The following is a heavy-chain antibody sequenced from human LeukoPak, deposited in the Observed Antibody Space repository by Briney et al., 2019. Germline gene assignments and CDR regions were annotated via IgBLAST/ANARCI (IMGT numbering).Heavy chain of an antibody. V-gene: IGHV1-46*01. Sequence: ASVTVSCTASGYTFTIYYMHWVRRAPGQGLDWVGIINPSAGSTTYAQKFQGRVTMTRDTSTSTVYMELSSLRSEDTAVYYCARDFQGYYYYGMDAWGQGTTVTVS. CDR2: INPSAGST. CDR1: GYTFTIYY. CDR3: ARDFQGYYYYGMDA. J-gene: IGHJ6*02.